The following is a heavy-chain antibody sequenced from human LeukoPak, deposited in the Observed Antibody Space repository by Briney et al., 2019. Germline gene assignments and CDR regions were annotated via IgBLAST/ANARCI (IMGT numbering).Heavy chain of an antibody. CDR1: GGSISSYY. CDR2: IYYSGST. CDR3: ARHDAQYSSSWYLDWFDP. Sequence: SETLSLTCTVSGGSISSYYWSWIRQPPEKGLEWIGYIYYSGSTNYNPSLKSRVTISVDTSKNQFSLKLSSVTAADTAVYYCARHDAQYSSSWYLDWFDPWGQGTLVTVSS. V-gene: IGHV4-59*08. D-gene: IGHD6-13*01. J-gene: IGHJ5*02.